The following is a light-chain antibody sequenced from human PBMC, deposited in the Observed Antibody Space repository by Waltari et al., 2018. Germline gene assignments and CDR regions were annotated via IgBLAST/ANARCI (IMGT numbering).Light chain of an antibody. CDR3: SSYTTGSTRYV. V-gene: IGLV2-14*03. Sequence: QSALTQPASVSGSPGQSITISCTGTSSVIGAYNFVSWYQKHPGKAPKVMIYDVNNRPSGVSSRFSGSKSGNTASLTISGLQAEDEADYYCSSYTTGSTRYVFGSGTKVTVL. CDR2: DVN. J-gene: IGLJ1*01. CDR1: SSVIGAYNF.